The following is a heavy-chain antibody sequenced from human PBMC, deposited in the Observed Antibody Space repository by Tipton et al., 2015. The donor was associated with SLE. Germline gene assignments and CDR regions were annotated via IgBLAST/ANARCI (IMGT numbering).Heavy chain of an antibody. CDR3: ASHFAFDI. CDR2: INHTGST. CDR1: GRSFSGYY. V-gene: IGHV4-34*01. J-gene: IGHJ3*02. Sequence: TLSLTCAVYGRSFSGYYWSWIRQPPGKGLEWIGEINHTGSTNYNPSLKSRVTISVDTSKNQFSLKLSSVTAADTAVYYCASHFAFDIWVQGTMVTVSS. D-gene: IGHD3-3*02.